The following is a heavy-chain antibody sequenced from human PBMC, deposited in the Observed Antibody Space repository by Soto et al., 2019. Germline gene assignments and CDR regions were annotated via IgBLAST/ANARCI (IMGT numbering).Heavy chain of an antibody. CDR3: ARGGPPIDY. CDR1: GYTFSSYA. CDR2: INAGNGNT. J-gene: IGHJ4*02. V-gene: IGHV1-3*01. Sequence: QVQLVQSGAEAKKPGASVKVSCKASGYTFSSYAMHWVRQAPGQRLEWMGWINAGNGNTKYSQKLQVRVTITRDTSASIAYMEMSRLRSEDTAVYYCARGGPPIDYWGQGTLVTVSS. D-gene: IGHD3-10*01.